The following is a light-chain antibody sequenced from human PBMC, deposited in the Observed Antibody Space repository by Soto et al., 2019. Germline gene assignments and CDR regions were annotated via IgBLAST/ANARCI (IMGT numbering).Light chain of an antibody. V-gene: IGKV1-39*01. CDR2: SAS. J-gene: IGKJ2*01. CDR3: QQSFRTPYT. Sequence: DIQMTQSPSSLSASVGDRVTITCRASQNIKIYFNWYQQKPGKAPKVLIYSASSLQSGVPSSFSGSGSGTDFTLTITRLQPEDFAIYYRQQSFRTPYTFGQGTYLEI. CDR1: QNIKIY.